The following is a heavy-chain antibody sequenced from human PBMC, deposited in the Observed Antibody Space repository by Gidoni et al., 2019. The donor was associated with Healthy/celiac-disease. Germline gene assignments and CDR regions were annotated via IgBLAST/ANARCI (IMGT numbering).Heavy chain of an antibody. Sequence: QLQLQESGPGLVKPSETLSLTCTVSGGSISSSSYYWGWIRQPPGKGLEWIGSIYYSGSTYYNPSLKSRVTISVDTSKNQFSLKLSSVTAADTAVYYCARSNGSGISGWFDPWGQGTLVTVSS. V-gene: IGHV4-39*01. CDR1: GGSISSSSYY. J-gene: IGHJ5*02. CDR3: ARSNGSGISGWFDP. D-gene: IGHD3-10*01. CDR2: IYYSGST.